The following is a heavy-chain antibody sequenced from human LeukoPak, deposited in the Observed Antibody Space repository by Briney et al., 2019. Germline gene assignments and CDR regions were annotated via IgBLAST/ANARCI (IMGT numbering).Heavy chain of an antibody. J-gene: IGHJ6*03. V-gene: IGHV1-46*01. CDR2: INPSGGST. Sequence: ASVKVSCKASGYTFTSYYMHWVRQAPGQGLEWMGIINPSGGSTSYAQKFQGRVTMTRDMSTSTVYMELSSLRAEDTAVYYCASSYDSSGYYANYYYYMDVWGKGATVTISS. CDR3: ASSYDSSGYYANYYYYMDV. CDR1: GYTFTSYY. D-gene: IGHD3-22*01.